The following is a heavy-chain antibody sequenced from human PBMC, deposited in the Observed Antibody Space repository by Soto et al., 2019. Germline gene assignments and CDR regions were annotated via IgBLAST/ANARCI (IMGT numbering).Heavy chain of an antibody. D-gene: IGHD3-22*01. CDR1: GYTFTSYG. Sequence: QVQLVQSGAVVKKPGASVKVSCKASGYTFTSYGISWVRQAPGQGLEWMGWISAYNGNTNYAHKLQGRVTMTTDSSTSTAYMDPRSLSSVDTAVYYCARAPMLLLPSWHFVYWGQGTLVTVSS. J-gene: IGHJ4*02. CDR3: ARAPMLLLPSWHFVY. CDR2: ISAYNGNT. V-gene: IGHV1-18*01.